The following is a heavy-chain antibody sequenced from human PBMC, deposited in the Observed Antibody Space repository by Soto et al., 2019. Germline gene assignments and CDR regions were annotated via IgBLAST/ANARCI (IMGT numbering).Heavy chain of an antibody. D-gene: IGHD3-10*01. Sequence: EVQLVESGGGVVQPGGSLRLSCAASGFTFPDYWRTWVRQAPGKGLEWVANIKQDEGENFYVDSVKGRFIISRDNARNLLYLQMNSLRLEDTALYYCARVGITVSSDYYYAMEVWGQGTTVTVSS. CDR2: IKQDEGEN. V-gene: IGHV3-7*03. CDR3: ARVGITVSSDYYYAMEV. J-gene: IGHJ6*02. CDR1: GFTFPDYW.